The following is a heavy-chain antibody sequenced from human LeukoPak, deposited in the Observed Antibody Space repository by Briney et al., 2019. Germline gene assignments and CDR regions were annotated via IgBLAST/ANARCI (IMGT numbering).Heavy chain of an antibody. CDR1: GGSFSGYY. D-gene: IGHD3-22*01. CDR3: ARARRALTMIVVVPGVGNAFDI. J-gene: IGHJ3*02. V-gene: IGHV4-34*01. Sequence: SETLSLTCAVYGGSFSGYYWSWIRQPPGKGLEWIGEINHSGSTNYNPPLKSRVTISVDTSKNQFSLKLSSVTAADTAVYYCARARRALTMIVVVPGVGNAFDIWGQGTMVTVSS. CDR2: INHSGST.